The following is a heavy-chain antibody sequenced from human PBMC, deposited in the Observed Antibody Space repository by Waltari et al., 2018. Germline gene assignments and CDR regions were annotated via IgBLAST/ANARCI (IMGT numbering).Heavy chain of an antibody. CDR2: INSGGAT. J-gene: IGHJ2*01. CDR3: ARDVTGYYYFDL. V-gene: IGHV3-53*01. CDR1: GFTVSSNY. Sequence: EVQLVESGGGLIQPGGSLRLSCAASGFTVSSNYMSWVRQAPGKGREGGSVINSGGATHYADSGKGRFTISRDNSKNTVYLQMNTLRAEDTALYYCARDVTGYYYFDLWGRGTLVTVSS.